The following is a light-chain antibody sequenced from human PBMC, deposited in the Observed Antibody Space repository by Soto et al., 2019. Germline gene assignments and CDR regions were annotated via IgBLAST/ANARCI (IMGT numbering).Light chain of an antibody. J-gene: IGKJ1*01. V-gene: IGKV3-11*01. CDR1: QSVSSY. Sequence: EIVLTQSPATLSLSPGERATLSCRASQSVSSYLAWYQQKPGQAPRLLIYDASNRATSIPARFSGSGSGTDFTLTISSLEPEDFAVYYCQHRSNWPPWTFGQGTKVEIK. CDR2: DAS. CDR3: QHRSNWPPWT.